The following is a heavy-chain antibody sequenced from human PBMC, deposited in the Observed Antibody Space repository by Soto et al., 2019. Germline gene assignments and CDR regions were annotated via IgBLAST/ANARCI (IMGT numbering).Heavy chain of an antibody. D-gene: IGHD1-7*01. J-gene: IGHJ4*02. V-gene: IGHV4-31*03. CDR3: AKENFLYDY. CDR1: GGPITSGDYY. CDR2: IYHSGNT. Sequence: SETLSLTCTVSGGPITSGDYYWSWIRQHPGKGLEWLGHIYHSGNTYYNPSLKSRMTMSVDTSTNQFSLNLSSVTASDTGVYYCAKENFLYDYWAQGAQVTV.